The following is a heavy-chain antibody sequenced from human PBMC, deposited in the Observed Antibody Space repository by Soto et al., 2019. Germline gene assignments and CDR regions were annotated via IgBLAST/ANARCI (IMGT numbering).Heavy chain of an antibody. Sequence: ASVQVSCKASGGAFGRYSVSWVRQSPGQGHEWIGGVIPAFNTSNYSLKFQGRVAIFADLSTSTVFMELRSLRSEDTALYYCARGDEMTAVTIFEYWGQGTLVTVSS. CDR2: VIPAFNTS. J-gene: IGHJ4*02. V-gene: IGHV1-69*13. D-gene: IGHD4-17*01. CDR3: ARGDEMTAVTIFEY. CDR1: GGAFGRYS.